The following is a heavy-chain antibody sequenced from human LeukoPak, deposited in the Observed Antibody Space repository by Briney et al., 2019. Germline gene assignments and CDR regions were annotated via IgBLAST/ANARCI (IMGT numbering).Heavy chain of an antibody. CDR2: INPSGGST. D-gene: IGHD3-22*01. CDR3: ARGTGDSSGYYYLY. J-gene: IGHJ4*02. CDR1: GYTFTSYY. V-gene: IGHV1-46*01. Sequence: ASVTVSCKASGYTFTSYYMHWVRQAPGQGLEWMGIINPSGGSTSYAQKFQDRVTITADESTTTAYMELSSLRSEDTAVYYCARGTGDSSGYYYLYWGQGTRVTVSS.